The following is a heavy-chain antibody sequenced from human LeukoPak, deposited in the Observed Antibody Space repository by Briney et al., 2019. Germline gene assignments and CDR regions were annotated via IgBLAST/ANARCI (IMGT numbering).Heavy chain of an antibody. J-gene: IGHJ4*02. Sequence: SETLSLTCSVSGGSINSHYWSWIRQPPGKRLEWIGYIFNTGNTDYNPSLASRVTMSVDTSRAQFFLRLSPVTAADTAIYYCASRPADTTWYGVFDYWSQGTLVTVSS. CDR1: GGSINSHY. V-gene: IGHV4-59*11. CDR3: ASRPADTTWYGVFDY. D-gene: IGHD3-10*01. CDR2: IFNTGNT.